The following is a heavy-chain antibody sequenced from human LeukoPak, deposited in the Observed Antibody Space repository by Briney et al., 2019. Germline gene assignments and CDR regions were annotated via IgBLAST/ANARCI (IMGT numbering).Heavy chain of an antibody. CDR3: VRVVAAAGHYAFDI. CDR2: IKQDGSEK. CDR1: GSTLSSYW. D-gene: IGHD6-13*01. V-gene: IGHV3-7*01. J-gene: IGHJ3*02. Sequence: GSLRLSCAAPGSTLSSYWMSWVRQAPGKGLEGGANIKQDGSEKYYVDSVKGRFTISRDNAKNSLYLQMNSLRAEDAAVYYCVRVVAAAGHYAFDIWGQGTMVTVSS.